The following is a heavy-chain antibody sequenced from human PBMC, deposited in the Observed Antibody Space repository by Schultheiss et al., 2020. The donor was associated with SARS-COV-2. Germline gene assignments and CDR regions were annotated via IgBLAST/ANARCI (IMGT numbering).Heavy chain of an antibody. V-gene: IGHV4-38-2*01. CDR2: IYHSGST. CDR1: GYSISSSNW. D-gene: IGHD1-26*01. CDR3: VGGSYY. J-gene: IGHJ4*02. Sequence: SETLSLTCAVSGYSISSSNWWGWIRQPPGKGLEWIGSIYHSGSTYYNPSLKSRVTMSVDRSKNQFSLKLSSVTAADTAVYYCVGGSYYWGQGTLVTVSS.